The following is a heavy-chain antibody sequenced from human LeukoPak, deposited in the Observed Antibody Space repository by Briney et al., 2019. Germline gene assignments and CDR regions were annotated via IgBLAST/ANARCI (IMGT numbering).Heavy chain of an antibody. V-gene: IGHV3-33*06. CDR3: AKARWDIIIVPSSYYFDY. CDR2: IWYDGGYK. J-gene: IGHJ4*02. D-gene: IGHD2-2*01. Sequence: GGSLRLSCAASGFTFSNYGMHWVRQAPGKGLEWVAGIWYDGGYKYYADSVKGRFTISRDNSKNTLYLQMNSLRAEDTAVYYCAKARWDIIIVPSSYYFDYWGQGTLVTVSS. CDR1: GFTFSNYG.